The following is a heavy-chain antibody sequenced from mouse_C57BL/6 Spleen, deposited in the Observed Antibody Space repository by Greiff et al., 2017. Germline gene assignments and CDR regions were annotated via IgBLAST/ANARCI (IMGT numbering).Heavy chain of an antibody. CDR1: GYTFTNYW. D-gene: IGHD1-1*01. J-gene: IGHJ1*03. Sequence: QVHVKQSGAELVRPGTSVKMSCKASGYTFTNYWIGWAKQRPGHGLEWIGDIYPGGGYTNYNEKFKGKATLTADKSSSTAYMQFSSLTSEDSAIYYCAREFWNYYGSSYRYFDVWGTGTTVTVSS. CDR2: IYPGGGYT. V-gene: IGHV1-63*01. CDR3: AREFWNYYGSSYRYFDV.